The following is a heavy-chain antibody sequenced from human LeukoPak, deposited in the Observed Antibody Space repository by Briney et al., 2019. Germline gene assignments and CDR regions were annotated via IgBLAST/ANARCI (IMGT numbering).Heavy chain of an antibody. Sequence: SETLSLTCTVSGGSISSGSYYWSWIRQPAGKGLEWIGRIYTSGSTNYNPSLKSRVTISVDTSKNQFSLKLSSVTAADTAVYYCARSLSSSWYLIWFDPWGQGTLVTVSS. V-gene: IGHV4-61*02. J-gene: IGHJ5*02. D-gene: IGHD6-13*01. CDR3: ARSLSSSWYLIWFDP. CDR1: GGSISSGSYY. CDR2: IYTSGST.